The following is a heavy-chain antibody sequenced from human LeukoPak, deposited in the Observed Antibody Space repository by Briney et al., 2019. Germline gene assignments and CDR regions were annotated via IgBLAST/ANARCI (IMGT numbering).Heavy chain of an antibody. Sequence: GASVKVSCKASGYTFTGYYIHWVRQAPGQGLEWMGWINPNSGGTNYAQKFQGRVTMTRDTSISTAYMELSRLTSDDTAVYNCARAGGRSWFDPWGQGTLVTVSS. V-gene: IGHV1-2*02. CDR1: GYTFTGYY. CDR2: INPNSGGT. J-gene: IGHJ5*02. CDR3: ARAGGRSWFDP.